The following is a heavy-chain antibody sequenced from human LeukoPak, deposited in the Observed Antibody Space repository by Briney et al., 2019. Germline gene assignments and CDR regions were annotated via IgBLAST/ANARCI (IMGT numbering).Heavy chain of an antibody. CDR1: GGSISSGGYY. V-gene: IGHV4-31*03. CDR3: ARGDGYNIDY. CDR2: IYYSGST. Sequence: QTLSLTCTVSGGSISSGGYYWSWIRQHPGKGLEWIGYIYYSGSTYYNPSLKSRLTISVDTSKNQFSLNLTSVTAADTAVYYCARGDGYNIDYWGQGTLVTVSS. D-gene: IGHD5-24*01. J-gene: IGHJ4*02.